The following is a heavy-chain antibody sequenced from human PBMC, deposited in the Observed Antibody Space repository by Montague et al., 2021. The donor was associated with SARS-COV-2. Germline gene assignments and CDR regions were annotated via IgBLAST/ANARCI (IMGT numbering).Heavy chain of an antibody. Sequence: SETLSLTCSVNSSSFLPYYWSWILQPPGGELVWSVEINPSRNAFYNTSLNSRVTISVSTSSSQFSLRLTSVTAADTAVYYCARARGSHYMSWFDYWGRGTLVIVSS. D-gene: IGHD2-15*01. CDR1: SSSFLPYY. CDR2: INPSRNA. J-gene: IGHJ5*01. V-gene: IGHV4-34*01. CDR3: ARARGSHYMSWFDY.